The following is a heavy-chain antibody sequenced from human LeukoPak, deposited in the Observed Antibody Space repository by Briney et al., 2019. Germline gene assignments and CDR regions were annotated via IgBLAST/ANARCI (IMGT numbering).Heavy chain of an antibody. D-gene: IGHD2-2*01. Sequence: PGGSLRLYCAASGFTFSTYGMHWVRQAPGKGLEWVAFIRYDGSEKYYADSVKGRFTISRDNSKNTPYLQMNSLRVEDTAVYYCAKDRGSTSSYDTSSYDIWGQGTMVTVSS. CDR1: GFTFSTYG. J-gene: IGHJ3*02. CDR2: IRYDGSEK. CDR3: AKDRGSTSSYDTSSYDI. V-gene: IGHV3-30*02.